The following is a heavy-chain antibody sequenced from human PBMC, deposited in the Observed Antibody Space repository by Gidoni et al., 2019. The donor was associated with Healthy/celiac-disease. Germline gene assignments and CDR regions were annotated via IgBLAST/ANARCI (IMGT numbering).Heavy chain of an antibody. V-gene: IGHV1-69*01. CDR3: ARGPGIAAAGNWFYFDY. Sequence: QVQLVQSGAEVKKPGSSVKVACKASGGTFSSYAISWVRQAPGQGLEWMGGIIPIFGTANYAQKFQGRVTITADESTSTAYMELSSLRSEDTAVYYCARGPGIAAAGNWFYFDYWGQGTLVTVSS. J-gene: IGHJ4*02. CDR1: GGTFSSYA. CDR2: IIPIFGTA. D-gene: IGHD6-13*01.